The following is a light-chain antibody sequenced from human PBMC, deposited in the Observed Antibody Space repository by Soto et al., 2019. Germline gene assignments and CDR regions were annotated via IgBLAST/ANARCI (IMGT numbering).Light chain of an antibody. J-gene: IGLJ1*01. CDR1: SSDIGDYNY. Sequence: QSVLTQPASVSGSPGQSITISCVGTSSDIGDYNYVSWYQQHPGKVPKVIIYDVSNRPSGVSYRFSGPKSGNTASLTVSGLQAEDEADYYCCSYTRSGTLIFGTGTKLTVL. CDR3: CSYTRSGTLI. V-gene: IGLV2-14*01. CDR2: DVS.